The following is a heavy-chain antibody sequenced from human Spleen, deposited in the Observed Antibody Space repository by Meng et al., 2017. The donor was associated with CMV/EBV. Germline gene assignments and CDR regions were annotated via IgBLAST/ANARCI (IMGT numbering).Heavy chain of an antibody. Sequence: SETLSLTCTVSGGSITSGNYYWGWIRQSPGKGLVWIGSIYYSGSTYYSPSLKSRVTISVDPSRNPFSLKLSSVTAEDTAMYYCARDYSGTEGDNWFDPWGQGTLVTVSS. CDR1: GGSITSGNYY. J-gene: IGHJ5*02. CDR3: ARDYSGTEGDNWFDP. CDR2: IYYSGST. V-gene: IGHV4-39*07. D-gene: IGHD1-1*01.